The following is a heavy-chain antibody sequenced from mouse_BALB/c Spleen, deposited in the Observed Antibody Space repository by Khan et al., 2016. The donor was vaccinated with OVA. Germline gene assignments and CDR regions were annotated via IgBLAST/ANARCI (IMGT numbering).Heavy chain of an antibody. D-gene: IGHD1-2*01. J-gene: IGHJ3*01. V-gene: IGHV1-77*01. Sequence: QVQLQQSGAELARPGASVKMSCKASGYTFTDYYINWVKQRTGQGLEWIGEISPGSGDTYYNEKFKGKATLTEDKSSSTAYMQLSSLTSEASAVYFFARCNYFGYAFSYWCHRTLVTVSA. CDR1: GYTFTDYY. CDR2: ISPGSGDT. CDR3: ARCNYFGYAFSY.